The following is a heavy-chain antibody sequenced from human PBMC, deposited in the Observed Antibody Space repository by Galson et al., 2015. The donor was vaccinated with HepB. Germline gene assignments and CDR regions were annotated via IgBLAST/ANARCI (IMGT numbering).Heavy chain of an antibody. CDR1: GFTFSIYS. CDR2: ISSSSSGI. Sequence: PLRLSCAASGFTFSIYSMNWVRQAPGKGLEWVSYISSSSSGIYYADSVQGRFTTSRDNAKDSLYLRMNSLRAEDTAMYYCARERGHYYMDVWGKGTTVIVSS. J-gene: IGHJ6*03. CDR3: ARERGHYYMDV. V-gene: IGHV3-48*01. D-gene: IGHD3-10*01.